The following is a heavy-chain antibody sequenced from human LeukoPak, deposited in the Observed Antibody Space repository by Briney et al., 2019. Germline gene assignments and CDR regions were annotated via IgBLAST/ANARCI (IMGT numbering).Heavy chain of an antibody. CDR1: GFTVSESG. CDR3: ARDPGIANGMVD. J-gene: IGHJ6*02. D-gene: IGHD1-26*01. CDR2: ISNAGIV. V-gene: IGHV3-66*01. Sequence: GGSLRLSCVASGFTVSESGMNWVRQSPGKGLEWVAVISNAGIVYYADSVKGRFIISRDNSKNTLFLQMNGLRVDDTAVYYCARDPGIANGMVDWGQGTTVTVFS.